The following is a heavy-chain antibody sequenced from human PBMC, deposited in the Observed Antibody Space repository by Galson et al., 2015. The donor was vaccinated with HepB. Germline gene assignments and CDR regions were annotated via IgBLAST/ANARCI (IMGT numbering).Heavy chain of an antibody. V-gene: IGHV3-23*01. CDR1: GFSSRTFA. CDR3: TRRTLLFDSSGYWVSEEWYHGMDV. J-gene: IGHJ6*02. CDR2: ISGAGSPT. D-gene: IGHD3-22*01. Sequence: SLRLSCATSGFSSRTFAMSWVRQAPGKGLEWVSSISGAGSPTYYADSVQGRFIISRDNSKNTMYLQMNSLKTEDTAVYYCTRRTLLFDSSGYWVSEEWYHGMDVWGQGTTVTVSS.